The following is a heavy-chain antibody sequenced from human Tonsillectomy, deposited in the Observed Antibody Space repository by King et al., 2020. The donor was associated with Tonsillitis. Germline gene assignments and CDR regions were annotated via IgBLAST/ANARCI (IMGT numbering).Heavy chain of an antibody. CDR3: ARGKWYSSSWYFGY. J-gene: IGHJ4*02. V-gene: IGHV4-34*01. CDR1: GGSFSGYY. Sequence: VQLQQWGAGLLKPSETLSLTCAVYGGSFSGYYWSWIRQPPGKGLEWIGEINHSGSTNYNPSLKSRVTISVDTSKNKFSLKLSSVTAADTAVYYCARGKWYSSSWYFGYWGQGTLVTVSS. D-gene: IGHD6-13*01. CDR2: INHSGST.